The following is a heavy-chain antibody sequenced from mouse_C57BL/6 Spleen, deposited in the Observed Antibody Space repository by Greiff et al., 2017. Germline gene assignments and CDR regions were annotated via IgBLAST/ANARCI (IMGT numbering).Heavy chain of an antibody. CDR1: GYTFTNYW. D-gene: IGHD2-4*01. J-gene: IGHJ4*01. V-gene: IGHV1-63*01. Sequence: VQLQQSGAELVRPGTSVKMSCKASGYTFTNYWIGWAKQRPGHGLEWIGDIYPGGGYTNYNEKFKGKATLTADKSSSTAYMQFSSLTSEDSAIYYCARRSDYDGMDYWGQGTSVTVSS. CDR3: ARRSDYDGMDY. CDR2: IYPGGGYT.